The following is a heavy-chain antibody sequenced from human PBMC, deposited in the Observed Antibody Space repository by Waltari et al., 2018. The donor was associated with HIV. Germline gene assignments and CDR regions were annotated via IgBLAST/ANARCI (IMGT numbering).Heavy chain of an antibody. CDR1: GFSFSTYW. CDR2: IDQDGSRI. V-gene: IGHV3-74*01. Sequence: EVQRVESGGGLVRPGLSLRLSCTASGFSFSTYWMHSVRQVPGKGPVWVSRIDQDGSRISYADSVKGRFTISRDNARNILYLQMNSLRVEDTAVYYCARMTSPYFIDYWGLGTLVTVSS. CDR3: ARMTSPYFIDY. J-gene: IGHJ4*02. D-gene: IGHD2-21*02.